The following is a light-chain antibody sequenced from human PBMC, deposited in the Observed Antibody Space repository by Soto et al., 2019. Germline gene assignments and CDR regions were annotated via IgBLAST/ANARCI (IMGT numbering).Light chain of an antibody. CDR2: EVS. V-gene: IGLV2-8*01. CDR1: SSDVGGYNY. CDR3: SSYAGSNNV. Sequence: QSALTQPPSASGSPGQSVTISCTGTSSDVGGYNYVSWYQQHPGKAPKLMIYEVSKRPSGVPDRFSGSKSGNTASLTVSGLQADDEADYYCSSYAGSNNVFGTGTKLTVL. J-gene: IGLJ1*01.